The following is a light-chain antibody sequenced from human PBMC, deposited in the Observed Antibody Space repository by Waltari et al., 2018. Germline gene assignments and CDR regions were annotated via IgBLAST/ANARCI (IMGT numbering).Light chain of an antibody. V-gene: IGLV2-23*02. CDR2: EIS. CDR3: CSYAGSSTFV. Sequence: QYALTQPASVSGSPGQSITISCTGTSSDVGSYNLVSWYQQPPGKAPKPMLYEISKRPSGVSSRFSGSKSGSTASLTISGLQAEDEADYYCCSYAGSSTFVFGGGTKLTVL. J-gene: IGLJ2*01. CDR1: SSDVGSYNL.